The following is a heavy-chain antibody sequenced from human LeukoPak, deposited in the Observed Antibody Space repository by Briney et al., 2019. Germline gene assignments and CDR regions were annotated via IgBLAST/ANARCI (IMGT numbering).Heavy chain of an antibody. Sequence: GGSLRLSCAASGFTFSNAWMSWVRQALGKGLEWVGRIKSKTDGGTTDYAASVKGRFTISRDASKNTLYRQMNSLKTEDTAVNYCTTYSGYDLDYWGQGTLVTVSS. V-gene: IGHV3-15*01. D-gene: IGHD5-12*01. CDR3: TTYSGYDLDY. J-gene: IGHJ4*02. CDR1: GFTFSNAW. CDR2: IKSKTDGGTT.